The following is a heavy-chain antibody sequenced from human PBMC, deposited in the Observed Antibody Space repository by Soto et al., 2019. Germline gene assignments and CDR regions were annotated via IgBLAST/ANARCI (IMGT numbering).Heavy chain of an antibody. V-gene: IGHV4-31*03. CDR2: IYYSGST. CDR1: GGSISSGGYY. J-gene: IGHJ4*02. Sequence: SETLSLTCTVSGGSISSGGYYWSWIRQHPGKGLEWIGYIYYSGSTYYNPSLKSRVTISVDTSKNQFSLKLSSVTAADTAVYYCARDQRSGGIPYFDYWGQGTLATVSS. CDR3: ARDQRSGGIPYFDY. D-gene: IGHD2-15*01.